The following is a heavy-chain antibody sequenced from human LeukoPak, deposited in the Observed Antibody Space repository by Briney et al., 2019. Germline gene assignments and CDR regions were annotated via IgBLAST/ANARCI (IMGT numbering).Heavy chain of an antibody. CDR1: GFTFSSYA. CDR2: ISGSGGST. CDR3: AKPGYSSGWYYAFDI. D-gene: IGHD6-19*01. V-gene: IGHV3-23*01. Sequence: GGSLRLSCAASGFTFSSYAMSWVRQAPGKGLEWVSAISGSGGSTYYADSVKGRFTISRDNSKNTLYLQMNSLRAEDTAVSYCAKPGYSSGWYYAFDIWGQGTKVTVSS. J-gene: IGHJ3*02.